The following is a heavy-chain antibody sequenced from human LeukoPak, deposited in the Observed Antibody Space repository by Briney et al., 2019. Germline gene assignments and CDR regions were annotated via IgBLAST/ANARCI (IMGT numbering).Heavy chain of an antibody. V-gene: IGHV1-2*04. CDR1: GYTFTGYY. J-gene: IGHJ4*02. CDR3: ARENLAGTRDFDY. CDR2: INPNSGGT. D-gene: IGHD6-19*01. Sequence: ASVKVSCKASGYTFTGYYMHWVRQAPGQGLEWMGWINPNSGGTGYAQKFQDWVTVTRDTSISTAYMELSRLRSDDTAVYYCARENLAGTRDFDYWGQGTLVTVSS.